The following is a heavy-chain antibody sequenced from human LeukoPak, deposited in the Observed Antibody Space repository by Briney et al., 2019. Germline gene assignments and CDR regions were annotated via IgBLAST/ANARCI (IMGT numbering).Heavy chain of an antibody. V-gene: IGHV4-59*01. CDR3: VRGVYIAAAQYGY. CDR1: GGSISSYY. D-gene: IGHD6-13*01. J-gene: IGHJ4*02. Sequence: PSETLSLTCTVSGGSISSYYWSWIRQPPGKGLEWIGYIYYSGTTNYTPSLKSRVTISVDTSKNQFSLKLSSVTAADTAVYYCVRGVYIAAAQYGYWGQGTLVTVSS. CDR2: IYYSGTT.